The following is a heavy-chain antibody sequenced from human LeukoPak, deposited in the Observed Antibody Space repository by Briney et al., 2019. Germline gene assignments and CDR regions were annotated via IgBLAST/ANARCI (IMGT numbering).Heavy chain of an antibody. J-gene: IGHJ6*02. CDR3: ARDDYDILTGYPH. CDR2: ISGTSTYI. CDR1: GFTFSSYG. D-gene: IGHD3-9*01. Sequence: PGGSLRLSCAASGFTFSSYGMHWVRQAPGKGLEWVSSISGTSTYIYYGDSVKGRFTISRDNAKNSLYLQMNSLRAEDTAVYYCARDDYDILTGYPHWGQGTTVTVSS. V-gene: IGHV3-21*01.